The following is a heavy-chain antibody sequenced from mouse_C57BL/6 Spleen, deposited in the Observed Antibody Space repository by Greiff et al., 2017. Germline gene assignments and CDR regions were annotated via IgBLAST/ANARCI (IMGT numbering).Heavy chain of an antibody. Sequence: VHLVESGPELVKPGASVKISCKASGYAFSSSWMNWVKQRPGKGLEWIGRIYPGDGDTNYNGKFKGKATLTADKSSSTAYMQLSSLTSEDSAVYFCARLGSSGSYYAMDYWGQGTSVTVSS. V-gene: IGHV1-82*01. CDR3: ARLGSSGSYYAMDY. J-gene: IGHJ4*01. CDR2: IYPGDGDT. CDR1: GYAFSSSW. D-gene: IGHD3-2*02.